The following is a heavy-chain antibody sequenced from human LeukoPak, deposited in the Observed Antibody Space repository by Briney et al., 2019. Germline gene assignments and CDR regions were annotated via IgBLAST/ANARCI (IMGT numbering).Heavy chain of an antibody. CDR3: ATSRGYSYGYGYYGMDV. J-gene: IGHJ6*02. V-gene: IGHV1-46*01. CDR2: INPSGGST. Sequence: ASVKVSCKASGYTFTSYYMHWVRQPPGQGLEWMGIINPSGGSTSYAQKFQGRVTMTRDTSTSTVYMELSSLRSEDTAVYYCATSRGYSYGYGYYGMDVWGQGTTVTVSS. D-gene: IGHD5-18*01. CDR1: GYTFTSYY.